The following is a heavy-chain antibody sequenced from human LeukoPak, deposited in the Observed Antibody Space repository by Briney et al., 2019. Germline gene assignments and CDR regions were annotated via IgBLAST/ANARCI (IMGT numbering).Heavy chain of an antibody. CDR1: GFTFSSYW. D-gene: IGHD3-10*01. J-gene: IGHJ4*02. V-gene: IGHV3-7*01. Sequence: PGGSLRLSCAASGFTFSSYWKSWVRQAPGKGLEWVANIKQDGSEKYYVDSVKGRFTISRDNAKNSLYLQMNSLRAEDTAVYYCAREGSSSPGPVGYWGQGTLVTVSS. CDR2: IKQDGSEK. CDR3: AREGSSSPGPVGY.